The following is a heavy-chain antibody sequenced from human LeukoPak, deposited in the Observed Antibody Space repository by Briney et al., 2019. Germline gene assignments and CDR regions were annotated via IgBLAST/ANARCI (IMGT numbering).Heavy chain of an antibody. CDR2: ISGSGGST. V-gene: IGHV3-23*01. D-gene: IGHD3-10*01. CDR3: AKEGTYSNAFDI. Sequence: GGSLRLSCAASGFTFSSYAMSWVRQAPGKGLEWVSVISGSGGSTYDADSVKGRFTISRDNSKNTLYLQMNSLRAEDMALYYCAKEGTYSNAFDIWGQGTMVTVSS. J-gene: IGHJ3*02. CDR1: GFTFSSYA.